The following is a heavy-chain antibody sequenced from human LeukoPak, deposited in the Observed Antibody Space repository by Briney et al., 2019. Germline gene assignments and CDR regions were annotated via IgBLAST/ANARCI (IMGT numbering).Heavy chain of an antibody. J-gene: IGHJ5*02. V-gene: IGHV3-7*01. CDR3: ARGGLYCSGGSCSLWFDP. CDR1: GFTFSNYW. Sequence: GGSLRLSCVGSGFTFSNYWMSWVRQAPGKGLEWVGNIKRDGSEGNYVDSVKGRFTISRDNAENSVYLQMNSLRAEDTAVYYCARGGLYCSGGSCSLWFDPWGQGTLVTVSS. CDR2: IKRDGSEG. D-gene: IGHD2-15*01.